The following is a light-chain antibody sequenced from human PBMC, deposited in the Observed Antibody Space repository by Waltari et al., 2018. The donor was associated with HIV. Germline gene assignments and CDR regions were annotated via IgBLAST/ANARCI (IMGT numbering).Light chain of an antibody. CDR3: RSNTRSASLYV. CDR1: NNDVGAFNF. Sequence: QSALTQPASVSGSPGQSITISCNGTNNDVGAFNFVSWYQQYPGKGPKLLIYDVSARPSGVSDRFSGSKSGNTASLTISGLQPEDEANYYCRSNTRSASLYVFGTGTTVTVL. V-gene: IGLV2-14*03. CDR2: DVS. J-gene: IGLJ1*01.